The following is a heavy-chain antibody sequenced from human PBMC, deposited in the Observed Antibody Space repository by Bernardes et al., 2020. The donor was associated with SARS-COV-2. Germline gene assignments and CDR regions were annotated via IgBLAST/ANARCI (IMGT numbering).Heavy chain of an antibody. D-gene: IGHD3-3*01. CDR2: IWYDGSNK. J-gene: IGHJ2*01. V-gene: IGHV3-33*01. CDR3: ARYPLYDFWSGYSNWYFDL. Sequence: GGSLRLSCAASGFTFSSYGMHWVRQAPGKGLEWVAVIWYDGSNKYYADSVKGRFTISRDNSNNTLYLQMNSLRAEDTAVYYCARYPLYDFWSGYSNWYFDLWGRGTLVTVSS. CDR1: GFTFSSYG.